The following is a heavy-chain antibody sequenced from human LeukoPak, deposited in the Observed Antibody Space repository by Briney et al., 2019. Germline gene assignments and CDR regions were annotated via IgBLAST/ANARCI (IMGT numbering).Heavy chain of an antibody. CDR2: IYYSGST. CDR1: GGSISSGDYY. D-gene: IGHD6-19*01. CDR3: ARVIAVAGAFNAFDI. V-gene: IGHV4-61*08. Sequence: SETLSLTCTVSGGSISSGDYYWSWIRQPPGKGLEWIGYIYYSGSTNYNPSLKSRVTISVDTSKNQFSLKLSSVTAADTAVYYCARVIAVAGAFNAFDIWGQGTMVTVSS. J-gene: IGHJ3*02.